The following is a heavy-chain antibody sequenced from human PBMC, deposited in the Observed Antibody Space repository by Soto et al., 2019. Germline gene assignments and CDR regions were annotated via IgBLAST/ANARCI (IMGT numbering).Heavy chain of an antibody. V-gene: IGHV1-69*13. CDR1: GGTFSSYA. Sequence: GASVKVSCKASGGTFSSYAISWVRQAPGQGLEWMGGIIPIFGKANYAQKFRGRVTITADESTSTAYMELSSLRSEDTAVYYCARGYCSGGSCYRPFDYWGQGTLVTVSS. D-gene: IGHD2-15*01. J-gene: IGHJ4*02. CDR2: IIPIFGKA. CDR3: ARGYCSGGSCYRPFDY.